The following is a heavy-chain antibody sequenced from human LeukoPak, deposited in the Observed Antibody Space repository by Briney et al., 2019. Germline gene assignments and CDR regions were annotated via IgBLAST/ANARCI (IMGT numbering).Heavy chain of an antibody. CDR3: ARGRDGYTNFDY. V-gene: IGHV4-34*01. J-gene: IGHJ4*02. CDR2: INHSGST. D-gene: IGHD5-24*01. CDR1: GGSFTRYY. Sequence: SETLSLTCAVYGGSFTRYYWSWIRQPPGKGLEWIGEINHSGSTNYNPSLKSRVTISVDTSKNQFSLKLSSVTAADTAVYYCARGRDGYTNFDYWGQGTLVTVSS.